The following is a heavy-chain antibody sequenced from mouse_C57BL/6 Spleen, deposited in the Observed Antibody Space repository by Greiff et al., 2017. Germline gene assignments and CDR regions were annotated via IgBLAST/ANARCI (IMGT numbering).Heavy chain of an antibody. J-gene: IGHJ3*01. V-gene: IGHV1-64*01. CDR3: ANYDYDPAGFAY. CDR1: GYTFTSYW. D-gene: IGHD2-4*01. Sequence: QVQLQQPGAELVKPGASVKLSCKASGYTFTSYWMHWVKQRPGQGLEWIGMIHPNSGSTNYNEKFKSKATLTVDKSSSTAYMQLSSLTSEDSAVYYCANYDYDPAGFAYWGQGTLVTVSA. CDR2: IHPNSGST.